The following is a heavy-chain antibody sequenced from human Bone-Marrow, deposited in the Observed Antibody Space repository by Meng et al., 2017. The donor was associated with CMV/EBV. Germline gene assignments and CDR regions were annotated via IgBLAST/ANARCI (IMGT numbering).Heavy chain of an antibody. CDR3: AKVYSNYLIYFDY. D-gene: IGHD4-11*01. CDR1: GFTFSNYG. CDR2: ISGKGVGT. J-gene: IGHJ4*02. V-gene: IGHV3-23*01. Sequence: GESLKIPCSASGFTFSNYGMTWVRQAPGKGLEWVSAISGKGVGTYYADSVKGRCTISRDNSKNTLYLQMNSLRAEDTAVYYCAKVYSNYLIYFDYWGQGTLVTVSS.